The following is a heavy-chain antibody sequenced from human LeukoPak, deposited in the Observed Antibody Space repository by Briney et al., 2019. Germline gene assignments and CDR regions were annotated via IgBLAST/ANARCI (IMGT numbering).Heavy chain of an antibody. CDR3: ARLTGGSGSLLDY. CDR1: GGSISSSNW. V-gene: IGHV4-4*02. D-gene: IGHD3-10*01. CDR2: VYHSGST. J-gene: IGHJ4*02. Sequence: PSGTLSLTCAVSGGSISSSNWWSWVRQPPGKGLEWIGEVYHSGSTNYNPSLKSRVTISVDKSKNQFSLKLSSVTAADTAVYYCARLTGGSGSLLDYWGQGTLATVSS.